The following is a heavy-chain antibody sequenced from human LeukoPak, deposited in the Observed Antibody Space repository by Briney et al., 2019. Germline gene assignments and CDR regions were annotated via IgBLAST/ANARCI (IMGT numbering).Heavy chain of an antibody. V-gene: IGHV4-39*01. CDR1: GGSISINNYY. CDR2: IYYSGST. Sequence: PSETLSLTCTASGGSISINNYYWGWIRQPPGKGLEWIASIYYSGSTYYNVSLKSRVTMSVDTSKNQFSLRLTSVTAADTAVYFCARGFRGDNFDYWGQGTLVTVSS. CDR3: ARGFRGDNFDY. D-gene: IGHD7-27*01. J-gene: IGHJ4*02.